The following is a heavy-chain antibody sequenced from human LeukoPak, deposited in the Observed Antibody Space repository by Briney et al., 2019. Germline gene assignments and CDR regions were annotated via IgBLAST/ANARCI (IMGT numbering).Heavy chain of an antibody. CDR2: ISAYNGNT. J-gene: IGHJ6*02. D-gene: IGHD2-15*01. Sequence: ASVKVSCKASGYTFTSYGISWVRQAPGQGLEWMGRISAYNGNTKYAQKLQGRVTMTTDTSPSTAYMELRSLRSDDTAVYYCARRCSGGSCYGYYGMDVWGQGTTVTVSS. CDR3: ARRCSGGSCYGYYGMDV. CDR1: GYTFTSYG. V-gene: IGHV1-18*01.